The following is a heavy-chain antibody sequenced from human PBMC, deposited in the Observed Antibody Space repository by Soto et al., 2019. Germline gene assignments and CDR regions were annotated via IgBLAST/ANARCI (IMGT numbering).Heavy chain of an antibody. J-gene: IGHJ5*02. V-gene: IGHV3-23*01. CDR1: GFTFSSYA. CDR3: AKGYDGGGYYKAWFGP. Sequence: EVQLLEAGGGLIQPGGSLRLSCAASGFTFSSYAMSWVRQAPGKGLEWVSTISGFGGSTYYADSVKGRFTISRDNSKDTLFLQMNSLRAEDTALYYCAKGYDGGGYYKAWFGPWGRGTLVTVSS. CDR2: ISGFGGST. D-gene: IGHD3-22*01.